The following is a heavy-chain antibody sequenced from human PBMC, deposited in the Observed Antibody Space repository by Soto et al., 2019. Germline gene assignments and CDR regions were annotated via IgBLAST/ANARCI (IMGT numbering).Heavy chain of an antibody. D-gene: IGHD3-10*01. CDR1: GFTVSSYW. V-gene: IGHV3-74*01. Sequence: EVQLVESGGGLVQPGGSLRLSCAASGFTVSSYWMHWVRQAPGKGLVWVSRIKGDESSTSYADSVKGRFTISRDNAKNTLYLQMNSLRAEETAVYYCARGGSGTYLLDYWGQGTLVTVSS. CDR3: ARGGSGTYLLDY. CDR2: IKGDESST. J-gene: IGHJ4*02.